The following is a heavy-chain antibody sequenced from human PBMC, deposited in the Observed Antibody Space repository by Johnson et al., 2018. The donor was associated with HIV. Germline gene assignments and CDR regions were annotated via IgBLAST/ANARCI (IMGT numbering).Heavy chain of an antibody. Sequence: VQLVESGGGVVQPGRSLRLSCAASGFTFSSYAMHWVRQVPGKGLEWVSGISWNSGSIGYADSVKGRFTISRDNAKNSLYLQMNSLRAEDTAVYYCARVRPNPTVTTRGAAFDIWGQGTMVTVSS. CDR3: ARVRPNPTVTTRGAAFDI. V-gene: IGHV3-9*01. CDR2: ISWNSGSI. CDR1: GFTFSSYA. J-gene: IGHJ3*02. D-gene: IGHD4-17*01.